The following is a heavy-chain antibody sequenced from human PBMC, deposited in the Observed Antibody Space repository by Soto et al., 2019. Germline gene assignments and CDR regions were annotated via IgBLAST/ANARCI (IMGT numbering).Heavy chain of an antibody. J-gene: IGHJ4*02. CDR2: ARNKVNSYTR. CDR3: ARLMGTSFDL. Sequence: EVQLVESGGGLVQPGGSLRLSCVASGFIFSDHYMDWVRQAPGKGLEWVGRARNKVNSYTRVYAASVEGRFTISRDDSKISLYLQMNSLKTEDTAVYFCARLMGTSFDLWGQGTLVTVSS. CDR1: GFIFSDHY. V-gene: IGHV3-72*01. D-gene: IGHD2-8*01.